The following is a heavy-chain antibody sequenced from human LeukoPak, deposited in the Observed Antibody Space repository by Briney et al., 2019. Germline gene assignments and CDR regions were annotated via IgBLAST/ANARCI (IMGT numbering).Heavy chain of an antibody. CDR1: VGTFSSYA. J-gene: IGHJ6*02. V-gene: IGHV1-69*04. D-gene: IGHD2-2*01. CDR2: IIPTFGIA. CDR3: ASAQYCSSTSCYLGYYYYGMDV. Sequence: ASVKVSCKASVGTFSSYAISWVRQAPGQGLEWMGRIIPTFGIANYAQKFQGRVTITADKSTSTAYMELSSLRSEDTAVYYCASAQYCSSTSCYLGYYYYGMDVWGQGTTVTVSS.